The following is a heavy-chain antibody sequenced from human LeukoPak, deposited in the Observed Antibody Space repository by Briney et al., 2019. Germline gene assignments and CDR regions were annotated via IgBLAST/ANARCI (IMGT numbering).Heavy chain of an antibody. V-gene: IGHV3-23*01. J-gene: IGHJ6*03. CDR3: AKEGYCSSTSCYRDYYYYYMDV. D-gene: IGHD2-2*02. Sequence: SGGSLRLSCAASGFTFSSYAMSWVRQAPGKGLEWVSAISGSGGSTYYADSVKGRFTISRDNSKNTLYVQMNSLRAEDTAVYYCAKEGYCSSTSCYRDYYYYYMDVWGKGTTVTVSS. CDR2: ISGSGGST. CDR1: GFTFSSYA.